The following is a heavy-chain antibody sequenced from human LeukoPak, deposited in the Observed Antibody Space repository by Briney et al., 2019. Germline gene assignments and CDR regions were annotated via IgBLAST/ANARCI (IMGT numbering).Heavy chain of an antibody. D-gene: IGHD3-10*01. V-gene: IGHV3-21*04. J-gene: IGHJ4*02. CDR3: ARAHLFRGVTPGFDY. CDR1: GFSFSNSD. CDR2: ITTTSSYI. Sequence: GGSLRLSCATSGFSFSNSDMNWVRQAPGKGLQWVSSITTTSSYIYYADSVRGRFTISRDNAKSSLYLQMSSLRAEDTAIYFCARAHLFRGVTPGFDYWGRGSLVTVSS.